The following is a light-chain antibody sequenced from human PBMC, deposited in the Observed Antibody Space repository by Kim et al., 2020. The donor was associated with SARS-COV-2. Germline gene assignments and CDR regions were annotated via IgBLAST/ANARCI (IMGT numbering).Light chain of an antibody. V-gene: IGLV3-21*04. J-gene: IGLJ3*02. CDR3: QVWDSSSDHRV. CDR1: NIGSKS. Sequence: SYELTQTPKMRGAPGKTARITCGGNNIGSKSVHWYQQKPGQAPVLVIYYDSDRPSGIPERFSGSNSGNTATLTISRVEAGDEADYYCQVWDSSSDHRVFGGGTQLTVL. CDR2: YDS.